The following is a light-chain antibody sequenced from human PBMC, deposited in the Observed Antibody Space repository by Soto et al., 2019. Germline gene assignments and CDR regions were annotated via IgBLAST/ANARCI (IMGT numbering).Light chain of an antibody. CDR2: GAS. CDR3: QQYNNWPRT. V-gene: IGKV3-15*01. Sequence: EIVMTQSPATLSMSPGERATLSCRASRSVSSNLAWYQQKPGQAPRLLIYGASTRATGIPARFSGSESGTEFTLTISSLQSEDFAVYYCQQYNNWPRTFGQGTKVEIK. CDR1: RSVSSN. J-gene: IGKJ1*01.